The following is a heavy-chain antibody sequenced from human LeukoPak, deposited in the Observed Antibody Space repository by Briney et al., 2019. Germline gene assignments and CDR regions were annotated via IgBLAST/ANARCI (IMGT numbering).Heavy chain of an antibody. CDR2: IIPIFGTA. Sequence: SVKVSCKASGGTFSSYAISWVRQAPGQGLEWMGRIIPIFGTANYAQKLQGRVTMTTDTSTSTAYMELRSLRSDDTAVYYCARDLGSSATNTNWFDPWGQGTLVTVSS. CDR1: GGTFSSYA. V-gene: IGHV1-69*05. CDR3: ARDLGSSATNTNWFDP. J-gene: IGHJ5*02. D-gene: IGHD6-6*01.